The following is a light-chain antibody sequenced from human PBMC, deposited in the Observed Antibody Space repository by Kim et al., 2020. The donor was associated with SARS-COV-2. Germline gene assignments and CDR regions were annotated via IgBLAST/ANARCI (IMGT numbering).Light chain of an antibody. Sequence: EIVLTQSPATLSLSPGDRATLSCRASQSVSSSLAWYQQKPGQAPRLLIYDASSRATDIPARFSGSGSGTDFTLTISRLEPEDFAVYYCQQRRNWPLTFGGGTKVDIK. CDR3: QQRRNWPLT. V-gene: IGKV3-11*01. CDR1: QSVSSS. J-gene: IGKJ4*01. CDR2: DAS.